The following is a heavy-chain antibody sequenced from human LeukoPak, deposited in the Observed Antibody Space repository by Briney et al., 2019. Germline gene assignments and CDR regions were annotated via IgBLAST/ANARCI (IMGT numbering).Heavy chain of an antibody. Sequence: GGSLRLSCAASGFTFSSYSMNWVRQAPGKGLEWVSSISSSSSYIYYADSVKGRFTISRDNAKNSLYLQMNSLRAEDTAVYYCARDLRGPYYYDSSGYYPHDYWGQGTLVTVSS. CDR1: GFTFSSYS. V-gene: IGHV3-21*01. CDR3: ARDLRGPYYYDSSGYYPHDY. J-gene: IGHJ4*02. CDR2: ISSSSSYI. D-gene: IGHD3-22*01.